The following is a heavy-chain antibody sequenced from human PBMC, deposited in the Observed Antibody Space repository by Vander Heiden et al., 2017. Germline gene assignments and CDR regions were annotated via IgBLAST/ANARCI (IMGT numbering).Heavy chain of an antibody. CDR3: PKDVDYGINYYDGMDV. J-gene: IGHJ6*01. V-gene: IGHV3-9*01. Sequence: GRFTISRDNAKNSLYLEMNSLRPEDTALYYCPKDVDYGINYYDGMDVWGQGTTVTVSS. D-gene: IGHD3-16*01.